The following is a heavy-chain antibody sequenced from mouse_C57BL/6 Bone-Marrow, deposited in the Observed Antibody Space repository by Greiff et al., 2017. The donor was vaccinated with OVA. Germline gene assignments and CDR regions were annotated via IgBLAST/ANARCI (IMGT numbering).Heavy chain of an antibody. Sequence: VQGVESGAELVRPGASVTLSCKASGYTFTDYEMHWVKQTPVHGLEWIGAIDPETGGTAYNQKFKGKAILTADKSSSTAYMELRSLTSEDSAVYYCTDGYDDYWGQGTTLTVSS. V-gene: IGHV1-15*01. J-gene: IGHJ2*01. CDR1: GYTFTDYE. CDR3: TDGYDDY. D-gene: IGHD2-2*01. CDR2: IDPETGGT.